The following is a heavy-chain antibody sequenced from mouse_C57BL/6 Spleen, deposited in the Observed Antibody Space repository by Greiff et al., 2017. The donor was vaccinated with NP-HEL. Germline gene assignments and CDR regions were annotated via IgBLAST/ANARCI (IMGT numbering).Heavy chain of an antibody. Sequence: EVHLVESGGGLVKPGGSLKLSCAASGFTFSDYGMHWVRQAPEKGLEWVAYISSGRSTIYYADTVKGRFPISRDNAKNTLFLQMNSRRSEDTAMYYCAQLGRGYAMDYWGQGTSVTVSS. CDR3: AQLGRGYAMDY. CDR2: ISSGRSTI. D-gene: IGHD4-1*02. CDR1: GFTFSDYG. V-gene: IGHV5-17*01. J-gene: IGHJ4*01.